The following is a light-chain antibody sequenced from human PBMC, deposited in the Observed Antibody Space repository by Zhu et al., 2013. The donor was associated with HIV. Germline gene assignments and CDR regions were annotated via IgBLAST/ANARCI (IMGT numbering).Light chain of an antibody. CDR1: QGISNY. CDR2: RAS. V-gene: IGKV1-16*01. Sequence: DIQMTQSPSSLSASIGDRVTIACRASQGISNYLAWYQQRPGESPKLLISRASSLQSGVPSRFSGSGSGTDFTLTISSLQPDDFATYYCQEYNSYWTFGQGTKVEIK. CDR3: QEYNSYWT. J-gene: IGKJ1*01.